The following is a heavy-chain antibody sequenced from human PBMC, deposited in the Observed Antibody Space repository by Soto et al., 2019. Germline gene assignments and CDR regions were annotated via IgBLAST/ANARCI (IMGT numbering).Heavy chain of an antibody. J-gene: IGHJ4*02. V-gene: IGHV1-2*04. D-gene: IGHD2-15*01. CDR3: ARLLGGGKGYYFDY. Sequence: ASVKVSCKASGYTFTDYYMHWVRQAPGQGLEWMGWINPNSGGTNYAQKFQGWVTMTRDTSISTAYMELSRLRSDDTAVYYCARLLGGGKGYYFDYWGQGTLVTVSS. CDR2: INPNSGGT. CDR1: GYTFTDYY.